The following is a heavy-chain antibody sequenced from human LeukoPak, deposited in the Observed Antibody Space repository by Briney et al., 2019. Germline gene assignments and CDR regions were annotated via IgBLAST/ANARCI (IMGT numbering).Heavy chain of an antibody. D-gene: IGHD6-19*01. Sequence: SETLSLTCNVSGDSISSDYWSWIRQPPGKGLEWIGYIYYSGSTNYNPSLKSRVTISVDTSKNQFSLKLSSVTAADTAVYYCARAGFSGWPRGYYYYMDVWGKGTTVTISS. CDR1: GDSISSDY. V-gene: IGHV4-59*01. CDR2: IYYSGST. J-gene: IGHJ6*03. CDR3: ARAGFSGWPRGYYYYMDV.